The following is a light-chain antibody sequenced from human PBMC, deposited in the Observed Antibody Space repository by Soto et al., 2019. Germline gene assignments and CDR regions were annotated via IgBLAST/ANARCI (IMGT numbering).Light chain of an antibody. CDR3: QQYASYPYT. CDR1: QGIGKS. Sequence: DIRMTQSPSSLSAFVGDRVTITCRASQGIGKSLTWLQQIPGKAPRSLIYDASSLQSGATSRLSGSGSGTDFTLTISSLQPEDFATYYCQQYASYPYTFGPGTTVDI. J-gene: IGKJ3*01. V-gene: IGKV1-16*01. CDR2: DAS.